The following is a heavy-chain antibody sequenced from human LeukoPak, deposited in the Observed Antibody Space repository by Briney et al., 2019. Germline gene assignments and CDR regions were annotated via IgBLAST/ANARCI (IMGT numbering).Heavy chain of an antibody. CDR1: GYTFTSYG. D-gene: IGHD3-22*01. CDR3: ARDGDDSSGCLDDAFDI. Sequence: ASVKVSCKASGYTFTSYGISWVRQAPGQGLEWMGWISAYNGNTNYAQKLQGRVTMTTDTSTSTAYMELRSLRSDDTAVYYCARDGDDSSGCLDDAFDIWGQGTMVTVSS. J-gene: IGHJ3*02. CDR2: ISAYNGNT. V-gene: IGHV1-18*01.